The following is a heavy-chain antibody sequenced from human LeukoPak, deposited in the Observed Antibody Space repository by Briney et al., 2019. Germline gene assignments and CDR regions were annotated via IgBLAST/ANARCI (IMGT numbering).Heavy chain of an antibody. D-gene: IGHD4-17*01. V-gene: IGHV4-38-2*01. Sequence: SETLSLTCAVSGYSISSGYYWGWIRQPPGKRLEWIGSIYHSGSTYYNPSLKSRVTISVDTSKNQFSLNLSSVTAADTAVYYCARKSTVTGDFDYWGQGTLVTVSS. CDR2: IYHSGST. CDR1: GYSISSGYY. J-gene: IGHJ4*02. CDR3: ARKSTVTGDFDY.